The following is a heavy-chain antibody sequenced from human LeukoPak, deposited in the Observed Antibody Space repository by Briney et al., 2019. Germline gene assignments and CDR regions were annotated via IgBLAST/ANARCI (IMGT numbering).Heavy chain of an antibody. J-gene: IGHJ4*02. D-gene: IGHD3-22*01. V-gene: IGHV4-31*03. Sequence: SQTLSLTCTVSGGSISSGGYYWSWIRQHPGKGLEWIGYIYYSGSTYYNPSLKSRVTISVDTSKNQFSLKLSSVTAADTAVYYCARRVSGYFDYWGQGTLVTVSS. CDR2: IYYSGST. CDR3: ARRVSGYFDY. CDR1: GGSISSGGYY.